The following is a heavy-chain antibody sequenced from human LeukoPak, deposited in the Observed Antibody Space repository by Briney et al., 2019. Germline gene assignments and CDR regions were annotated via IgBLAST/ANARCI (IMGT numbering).Heavy chain of an antibody. CDR1: GYNFTAYY. V-gene: IGHV1-18*01. CDR2: INTYNGVT. D-gene: IGHD3-16*01. J-gene: IGHJ4*02. Sequence: ASVKVSCKASGYNFTAYYITWVRQVPGQSLEWMGWINTYNGVTNYLQRLQGRVTMTTDTSTSTAYMELTNLRSDDTAVYYCARRDHAWGSFICDYWGQGTLVTVSS. CDR3: ARRDHAWGSFICDY.